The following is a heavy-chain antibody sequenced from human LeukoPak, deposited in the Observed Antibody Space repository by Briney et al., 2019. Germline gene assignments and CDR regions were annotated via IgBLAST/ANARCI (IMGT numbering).Heavy chain of an antibody. CDR1: GGSFSGYY. V-gene: IGHV4-34*01. CDR3: ARVAFDSSGYYYVRYYYYYMDV. Sequence: SETLSLTCAVYGGSFSGYYWSWIRQPPGKGLEWIGEINHSGSTNYNPSLKSRVTISVDTSKNQSSLKLSSVTAADTAVYYCARVAFDSSGYYYVRYYYYYMDVWGKGTTVTISS. J-gene: IGHJ6*03. CDR2: INHSGST. D-gene: IGHD3-22*01.